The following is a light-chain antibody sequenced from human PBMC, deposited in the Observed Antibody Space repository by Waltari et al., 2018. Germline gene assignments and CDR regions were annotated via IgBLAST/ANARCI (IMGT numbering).Light chain of an antibody. CDR2: GTS. V-gene: IGKV3-20*01. J-gene: IGKJ4*01. CDR3: QQYDGEVVT. CDR1: PGVTSIS. Sequence: ASPGVTSISLTWYQQKVGQAPRLLIYGTSSRATGIPDRFSGSGSGTNFTLTISRLEPEDFAVYYCQQYDGEVVTFGGGTKVEI.